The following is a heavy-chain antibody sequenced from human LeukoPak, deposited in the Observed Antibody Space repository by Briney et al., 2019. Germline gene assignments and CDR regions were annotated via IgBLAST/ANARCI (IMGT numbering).Heavy chain of an antibody. CDR3: ARGVDTAMVTEYYFDY. CDR1: GGSISSGGYS. CDR2: IYHSGST. J-gene: IGHJ4*02. V-gene: IGHV4-30-2*01. Sequence: PSETLSLTCAVSGGSISSGGYSWSWIRQPPGKGLEWIGYIYHSGSTYYNPSLKSRVTISVDRSKNQFSLKLSSVTAADTAVYYCARGVDTAMVTEYYFDYWGQGILVTVSS. D-gene: IGHD5-18*01.